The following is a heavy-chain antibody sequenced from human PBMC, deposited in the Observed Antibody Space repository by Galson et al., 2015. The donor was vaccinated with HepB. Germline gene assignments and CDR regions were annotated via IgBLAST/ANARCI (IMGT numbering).Heavy chain of an antibody. CDR3: AREGTSLKHFDF. CDR2: IHPSGDRT. J-gene: IGHJ4*02. V-gene: IGHV1-46*01. Sequence: SVKVSCKASEFTLTSYYMHWVRQAPGQGLEWMGTIHPSGDRTTYPQRFWGRVTMTRDTSTRTVYMELSSLRSEDTAVYYCAREGTSLKHFDFWGQGTLVTVSS. CDR1: EFTLTSYY.